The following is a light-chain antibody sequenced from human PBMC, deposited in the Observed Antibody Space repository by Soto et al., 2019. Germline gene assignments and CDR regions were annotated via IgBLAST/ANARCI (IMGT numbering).Light chain of an antibody. CDR1: ISDVSGYNF. Sequence: QSVRTQPASGSGSPGQASTISCTGTISDVSGYNFVSWYQQYPGEAPKLMIYDVSNRPSGVSNRFSGSKSGNTASLTISGLQAGDEADYYCSSYTSSNTYVFGTGTKVTVL. CDR3: SSYTSSNTYV. J-gene: IGLJ1*01. V-gene: IGLV2-14*03. CDR2: DVS.